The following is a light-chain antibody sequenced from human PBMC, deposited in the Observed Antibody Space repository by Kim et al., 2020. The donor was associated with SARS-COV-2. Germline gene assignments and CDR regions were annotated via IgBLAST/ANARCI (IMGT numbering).Light chain of an antibody. Sequence: PGGSVTLTCVSSTGTVTSDYYVNWFQQKPGQAPRALIYSTTTKHPWTPARFSGSLLGGRAALTLSGAQPVDEADYYCLLSHGGAWVFGGGTQLTAL. J-gene: IGLJ3*02. V-gene: IGLV7-43*01. CDR3: LLSHGGAWV. CDR1: TGTVTSDYY. CDR2: STT.